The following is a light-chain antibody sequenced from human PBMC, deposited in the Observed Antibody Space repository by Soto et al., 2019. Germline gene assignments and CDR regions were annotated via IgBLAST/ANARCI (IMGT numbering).Light chain of an antibody. Sequence: DIHMTLSPSSLSASVGDRVTITCRASQDISNYLAWYQQKPGEVPKLLIYGASTLQSGVPSRFSGSRSGTDFTLTISSLQTEDVATYYCQNYNRAPWTFGQGTKVETK. CDR2: GAS. V-gene: IGKV1-27*01. CDR1: QDISNY. J-gene: IGKJ1*01. CDR3: QNYNRAPWT.